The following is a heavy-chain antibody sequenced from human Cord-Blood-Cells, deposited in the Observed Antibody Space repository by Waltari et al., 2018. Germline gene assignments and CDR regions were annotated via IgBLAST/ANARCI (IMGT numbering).Heavy chain of an antibody. Sequence: QVQLQQWGAGLLKPSETLSLTCAVSGGSFSGYYWSWIRQPPGKGLEWIGEINHSGSTNYNPSLKSRVTISVDTSKNQFSLKLSSVTAADTAVYYCASRRDSGYDDYWGQGTLVTVSS. CDR2: INHSGST. CDR3: ASRRDSGYDDY. D-gene: IGHD5-12*01. CDR1: GGSFSGYY. V-gene: IGHV4-34*01. J-gene: IGHJ4*02.